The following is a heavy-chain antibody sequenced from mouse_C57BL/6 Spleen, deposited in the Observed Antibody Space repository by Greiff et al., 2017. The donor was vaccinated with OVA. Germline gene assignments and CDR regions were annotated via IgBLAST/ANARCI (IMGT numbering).Heavy chain of an antibody. V-gene: IGHV5-4*01. Sequence: EVQLVESGGGLVKPGGSLKLSCAASGFTFSSYAMSWVRQTPEKRLEWVATISDGGSYTYYPDNVKGRFTISRDNAKNNLYLQMSHLKSEDTAMYYCARGGGQLRLRRAMDYWGQGTSVTVSS. CDR1: GFTFSSYA. D-gene: IGHD3-2*02. J-gene: IGHJ4*01. CDR2: ISDGGSYT. CDR3: ARGGGQLRLRRAMDY.